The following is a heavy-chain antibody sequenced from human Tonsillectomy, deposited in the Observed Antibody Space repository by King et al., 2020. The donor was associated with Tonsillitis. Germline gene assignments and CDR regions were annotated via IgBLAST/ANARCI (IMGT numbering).Heavy chain of an antibody. J-gene: IGHJ6*02. V-gene: IGHV3-7*01. CDR1: GFTFSSYW. CDR2: IKQDGSEK. D-gene: IGHD3-22*01. CDR3: AGGLGAGYYDSTVWAGGMDV. Sequence: VQLVESGGGLVQPGGSLRLSCAASGFTFSSYWMSWVRQAPGKGLEWVANIKQDGSEKYYVDSVKGRFTISRDNAKNSLYLQMNSLRAEDTAVYYCAGGLGAGYYDSTVWAGGMDVWGQGTTVTVSS.